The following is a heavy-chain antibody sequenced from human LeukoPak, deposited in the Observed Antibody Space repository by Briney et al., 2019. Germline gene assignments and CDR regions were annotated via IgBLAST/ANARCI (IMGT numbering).Heavy chain of an antibody. D-gene: IGHD3-22*01. CDR2: IYYSWST. V-gene: IGHV4-59*01. J-gene: IGHJ5*02. Sequence: PSETLSLTCNASGCTISSYYWSWIRQPPGKGLEWIGYIYYSWSTKYNPYLKSGVTISVDTSKNQFSLKLSSVTAADTAVYYCAREAYDSSGDYYWFDPWGQGTLVTVSS. CDR3: AREAYDSSGDYYWFDP. CDR1: GCTISSYY.